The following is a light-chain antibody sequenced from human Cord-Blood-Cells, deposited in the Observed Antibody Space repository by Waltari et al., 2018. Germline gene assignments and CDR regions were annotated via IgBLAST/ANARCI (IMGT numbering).Light chain of an antibody. CDR3: QKYNNWPPWT. V-gene: IGKV3-15*01. Sequence: IVMTQSPATLSVSPGERATLSCRASQSVSSNLAWYQQKPGQDPRLLIYGASTRATGIPARFSGSGSWTEFTLTISSMQSEDFAVFYCQKYNNWPPWTFGQGTKVEIK. CDR1: QSVSSN. CDR2: GAS. J-gene: IGKJ1*01.